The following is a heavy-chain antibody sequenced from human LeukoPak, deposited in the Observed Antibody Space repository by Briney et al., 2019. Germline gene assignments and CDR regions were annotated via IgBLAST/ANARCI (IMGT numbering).Heavy chain of an antibody. CDR3: AKETLRFGELVQDFA. D-gene: IGHD3-10*01. CDR1: DFTGSSNY. CDR2: IYSGGST. Sequence: GGSLRLSCAASDFTGSSNYMSWVRQAPGKGLEWVSVIYSGGSTYYADSVKGRFTVSRDDSENTLYLQMNSPRAEDTAVYYCAKETLRFGELVQDFAWGQGTLVTVSS. V-gene: IGHV3-53*01. J-gene: IGHJ5*02.